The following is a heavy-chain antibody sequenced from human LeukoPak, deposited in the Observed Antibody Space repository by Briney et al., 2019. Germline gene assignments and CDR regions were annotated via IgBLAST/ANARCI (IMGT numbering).Heavy chain of an antibody. D-gene: IGHD3-22*01. J-gene: IGHJ4*02. CDR2: ISDSGGKT. CDR1: GFTFNNYA. CDR3: ARDWGYYDTSGYHSDY. Sequence: GGSLRLSCTAAGFTFNNYAMSWVRQAPGKGLEWVSHISDSGGKTYYADSVKGRFTISRDNSKNTLYLQMNSLRAEDTAVFYCARDWGYYDTSGYHSDYWGQGTLVTISS. V-gene: IGHV3-23*01.